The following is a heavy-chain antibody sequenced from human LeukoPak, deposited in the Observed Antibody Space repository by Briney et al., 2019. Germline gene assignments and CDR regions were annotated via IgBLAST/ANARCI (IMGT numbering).Heavy chain of an antibody. D-gene: IGHD1-1*01. Sequence: GGSMRLSCAASGFTVSSNHMSWVRQAPGKGLEWVSVIYSGGSTDYADSVKGRFTISRDNSKNTLYLQMNSLRAEDTAVYHCARGPAGYNWGQGTLVTVSS. CDR2: IYSGGST. J-gene: IGHJ4*02. V-gene: IGHV3-53*01. CDR3: ARGPAGYN. CDR1: GFTVSSNH.